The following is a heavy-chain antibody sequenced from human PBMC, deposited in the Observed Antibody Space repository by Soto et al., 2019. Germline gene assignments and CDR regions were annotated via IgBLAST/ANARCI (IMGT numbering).Heavy chain of an antibody. CDR3: ARDVSGWYPYYLDQ. V-gene: IGHV3-30-3*01. J-gene: IGHJ4*02. D-gene: IGHD6-19*01. CDR1: GFAFSAYA. CDR2: ISYDGSNQ. Sequence: QVQLVESGGGVVQPGRSLRLSCAASGFAFSAYAMHWVRQAPGKGLEWVAVISYDGSNQYYAASVKGRFTFSRDNSKDTLFLQMNSLRPEDTAVYYCARDVSGWYPYYLDQWGQGTPVTVSS.